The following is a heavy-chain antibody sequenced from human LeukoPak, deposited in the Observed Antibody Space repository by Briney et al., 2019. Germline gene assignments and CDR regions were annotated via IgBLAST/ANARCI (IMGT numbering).Heavy chain of an antibody. CDR2: INPNSGGT. Sequence: ASVTVSCKASGYTFTGYYMHWVRQAPGQGLEWMGWINPNSGGTNYAQKFQGRVTMTRDTSIDTAYMELSRLSSDDTAVYYCARGIVSQIDYWGQGTLVTVSS. J-gene: IGHJ4*02. V-gene: IGHV1-2*02. CDR3: ARGIVSQIDY. D-gene: IGHD2/OR15-2a*01. CDR1: GYTFTGYY.